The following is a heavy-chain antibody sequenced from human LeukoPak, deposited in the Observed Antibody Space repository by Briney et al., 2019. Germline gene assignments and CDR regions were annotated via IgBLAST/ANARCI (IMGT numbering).Heavy chain of an antibody. CDR1: GGSFSGYY. V-gene: IGHV4-34*01. D-gene: IGHD3-22*01. J-gene: IGHJ6*02. CDR3: ARILVGDSSGYYSAVTRYGMDV. Sequence: SETLSLTCAVYGGSFSGYYWSWIRQPPGKGLEWIGEINHSGSTNYNPSLKSRVTISVDTSKNQFSLKLSSVTAADTAVYYCARILVGDSSGYYSAVTRYGMDVWGQGTTVTVSS. CDR2: INHSGST.